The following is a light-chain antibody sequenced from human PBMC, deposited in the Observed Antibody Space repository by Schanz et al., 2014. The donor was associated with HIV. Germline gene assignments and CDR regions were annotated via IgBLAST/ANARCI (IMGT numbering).Light chain of an antibody. CDR1: QSVSSN. CDR3: QQRSNWPQYT. J-gene: IGKJ2*01. CDR2: DAS. Sequence: EIVMTQSPATLSVSPGERATLSCRASQSVSSNLAWYQQKPGQAPRLLIYDASNRATGIPARFSGSGSGTDFTLTISSLEPEDFAVYYCQQRSNWPQYTFGQGTKLEIK. V-gene: IGKV3-11*01.